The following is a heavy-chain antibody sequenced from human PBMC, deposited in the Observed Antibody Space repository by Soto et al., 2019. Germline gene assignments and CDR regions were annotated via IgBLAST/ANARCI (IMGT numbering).Heavy chain of an antibody. CDR2: ISSSSSTI. CDR1: GFTFSSYS. CDR3: ARVGYCSGGSCHFFNYYYYMDV. Sequence: EVQLVESGGGLVQPGGSLRLSCAASGFTFSSYSMNWVRQAPGKGLEWVSYISSSSSTIYYADSVKGRFTISRDNAKNSLYLQMNSLRAEDTAVYYCARVGYCSGGSCHFFNYYYYMDVWDKGTTVTVSS. J-gene: IGHJ6*03. D-gene: IGHD2-15*01. V-gene: IGHV3-48*01.